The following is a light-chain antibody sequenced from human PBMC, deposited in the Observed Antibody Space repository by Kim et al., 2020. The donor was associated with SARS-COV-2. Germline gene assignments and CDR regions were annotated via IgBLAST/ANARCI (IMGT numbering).Light chain of an antibody. Sequence: DIQMTQSPSSLSASVGDRVTITCQASQDISNYLNWYQQKPGKAPKLLIYDASNLQIGVPSRFSGSGSGTDFTFTISSLQPEDIATHYCQQYDNLGITFGQGTRLEIK. CDR2: DAS. J-gene: IGKJ5*01. CDR1: QDISNY. V-gene: IGKV1-33*01. CDR3: QQYDNLGIT.